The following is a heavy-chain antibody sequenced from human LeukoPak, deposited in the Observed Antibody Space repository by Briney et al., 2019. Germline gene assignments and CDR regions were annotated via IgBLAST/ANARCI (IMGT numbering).Heavy chain of an antibody. CDR2: IKQDGSEK. J-gene: IGHJ4*02. CDR3: ARVRPLTIFGVVKYYFDY. Sequence: PGGSPRLSCAASGFTFSSYWMSWVRQAPGKGLEWVANIKQDGSEKYYVDSVKGRFTISRDNAKNSLYLQMNSLRAEDTAVYYCARVRPLTIFGVVKYYFDYWGQGTLVTVSS. V-gene: IGHV3-7*01. CDR1: GFTFSSYW. D-gene: IGHD3-3*01.